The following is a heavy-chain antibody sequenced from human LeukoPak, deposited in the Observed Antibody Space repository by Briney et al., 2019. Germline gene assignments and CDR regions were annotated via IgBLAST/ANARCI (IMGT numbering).Heavy chain of an antibody. CDR3: ATRYYDGAFDI. Sequence: SETLSLTCTVSGGSISSGDYYCSWIRQHPGKGLEWIGYMYYSGNTYYNPSLKSRVTISLDTSKNQFSLRLSSVTAADTAVYYCATRYYDGAFDIWGQGTMVTVSS. V-gene: IGHV4-31*03. D-gene: IGHD3-22*01. CDR1: GGSISSGDYY. CDR2: MYYSGNT. J-gene: IGHJ3*02.